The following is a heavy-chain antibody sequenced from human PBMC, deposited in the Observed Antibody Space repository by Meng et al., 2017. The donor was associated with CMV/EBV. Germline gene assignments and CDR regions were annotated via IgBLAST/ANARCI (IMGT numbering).Heavy chain of an antibody. CDR3: ARLRIAVAGDFDY. J-gene: IGHJ4*02. V-gene: IGHV4-39*01. CDR1: GGSISSSSYY. Sequence: LSCTVSGGSISSSSYYWGWIRQPPGKGLEWIGSIYYSGSTYYNPSLKSRVTISVDTSKNQFSLKLSSVTAADTAVYYCARLRIAVAGDFDYWGQGTLVTVSS. CDR2: IYYSGST. D-gene: IGHD6-19*01.